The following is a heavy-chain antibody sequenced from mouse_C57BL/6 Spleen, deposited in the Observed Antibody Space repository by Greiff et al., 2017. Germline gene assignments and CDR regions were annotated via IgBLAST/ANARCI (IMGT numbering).Heavy chain of an antibody. D-gene: IGHD2-5*01. CDR1: GFAFTNSL. CDR3: ARSYYSNYGFGY. J-gene: IGHJ3*01. CDR2: INPGSGGT. V-gene: IGHV1-54*01. Sequence: LVESGAELVRPGTSVKVSCKASGFAFTNSLIEWVKQRPGQGLEWIGVINPGSGGTNYNEKFKGKATLTADKTSSTAYMQLSSLTSEDSAVYFCARSYYSNYGFGYWGQGTLVTVSA.